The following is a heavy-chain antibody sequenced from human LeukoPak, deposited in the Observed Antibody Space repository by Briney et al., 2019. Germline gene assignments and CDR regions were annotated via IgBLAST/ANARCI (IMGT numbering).Heavy chain of an antibody. Sequence: PGRSLRLSCAASGFTFSSYAMSWVRHPSGKGLEWVSSITGGGGGTYYADSVKGRFTISRDNSKNTLFLQMSSLRAEDTAVYYCAKGGNYGGTLTFDYWGQGTLVTVSS. CDR3: AKGGNYGGTLTFDY. D-gene: IGHD4-23*01. CDR1: GFTFSSYA. V-gene: IGHV3-23*01. CDR2: ITGGGGGT. J-gene: IGHJ4*02.